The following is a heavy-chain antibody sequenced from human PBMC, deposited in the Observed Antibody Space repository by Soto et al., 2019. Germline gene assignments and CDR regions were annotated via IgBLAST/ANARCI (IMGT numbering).Heavy chain of an antibody. Sequence: QVQLVQSGAEVKKPGASVKVSCKASGYTFTRNAIHWVRQAPGQRLEWIGRIKAGNGDTTYSQKFQDRVTITRDTSASAAYIELSTLGSEDTSVYYCARSEMDYSTFDYWGQGTLVTVSS. CDR2: IKAGNGDT. J-gene: IGHJ4*02. CDR1: GYTFTRNA. V-gene: IGHV1-3*01. D-gene: IGHD2-2*03. CDR3: ARSEMDYSTFDY.